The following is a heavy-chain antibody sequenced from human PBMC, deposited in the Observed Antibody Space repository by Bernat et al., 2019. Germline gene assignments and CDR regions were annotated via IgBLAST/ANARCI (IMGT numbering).Heavy chain of an antibody. CDR3: ARSYGSGSSRFDY. Sequence: QVQLVQSGAEVKKPGASVKVSCKASGYTFTGYYMHWGRQAPGQGLEWMGWINPNSGGTNYAQKFQGWVTMTRDTSISTAYMELSRLRSDDTAVYYCARSYGSGSSRFDYWGQGTLVTVSS. D-gene: IGHD3-10*01. CDR2: INPNSGGT. V-gene: IGHV1-2*04. J-gene: IGHJ4*02. CDR1: GYTFTGYY.